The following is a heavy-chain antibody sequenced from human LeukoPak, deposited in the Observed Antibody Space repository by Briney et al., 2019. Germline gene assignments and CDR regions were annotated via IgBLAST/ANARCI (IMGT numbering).Heavy chain of an antibody. CDR1: GFTFTSYG. J-gene: IGHJ4*02. CDR2: ISTYSGNT. V-gene: IGHV1-18*01. D-gene: IGHD4-17*01. CDR3: ASHKDYGDYHYFDY. Sequence: ASVKVSCKASGFTFTSYGISWVRQAPGQGLEWMGWISTYSGNTNYAQSLQGRVTMTTDTSTNTVYMELRSLGSDDTAVYYCASHKDYGDYHYFDYWGQGTLVTVSS.